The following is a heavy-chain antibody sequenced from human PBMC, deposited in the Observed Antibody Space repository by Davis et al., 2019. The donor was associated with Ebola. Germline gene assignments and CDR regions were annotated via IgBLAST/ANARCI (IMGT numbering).Heavy chain of an antibody. D-gene: IGHD3/OR15-3a*01. J-gene: IGHJ4*02. V-gene: IGHV3-66*01. Sequence: PGGFLRLSCAASGFTVSSNYMSWVRQAPGKGLEWVSVIYSGGSTYYADSVKGRFTISRDNAENSLFLQMDSLRDEDTAVYYCARDADWAFDCWGPGTLVTVPS. CDR2: IYSGGST. CDR1: GFTVSSNY. CDR3: ARDADWAFDC.